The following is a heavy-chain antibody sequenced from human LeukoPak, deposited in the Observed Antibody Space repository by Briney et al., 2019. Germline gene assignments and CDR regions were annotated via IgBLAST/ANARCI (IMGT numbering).Heavy chain of an antibody. V-gene: IGHV1-2*02. D-gene: IGHD2-2*01. J-gene: IGHJ5*02. CDR3: LLYQLLSANPDWFDP. CDR1: GYTFTGYY. Sequence: ASVKVSCKASGYTFTGYYMHWVRQAPGQGLEWMGWINPNRGGTNYAQKFQGRVTMTRDTSISTAYMELSRLRSDDTAVYYCLLYQLLSANPDWFDPWGQGTLVTVSS. CDR2: INPNRGGT.